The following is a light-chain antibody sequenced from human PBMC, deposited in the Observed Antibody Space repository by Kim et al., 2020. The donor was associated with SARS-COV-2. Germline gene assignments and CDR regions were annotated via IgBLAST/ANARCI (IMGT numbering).Light chain of an antibody. CDR2: QDT. CDR3: QAWDSSSVV. CDR1: KLGDKY. J-gene: IGLJ2*01. Sequence: SYELTQPPSVSVSPGQTASITCSGDKLGDKYACWYQQRPGQSPVLVIYQDTKRPSGIPERSSGSNSGNTATLTISETQAMDEADYYCQAWDSSSVVFGGGTQLTVL. V-gene: IGLV3-1*01.